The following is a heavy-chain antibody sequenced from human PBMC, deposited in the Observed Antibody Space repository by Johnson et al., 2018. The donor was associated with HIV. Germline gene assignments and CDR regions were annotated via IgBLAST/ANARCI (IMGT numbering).Heavy chain of an antibody. CDR2: IKSKTDGGTT. D-gene: IGHD2-21*02. J-gene: IGHJ3*02. Sequence: VQLVESGGGLVKPGGSLRLSCAASGFTFSHAWMTWVRQAPGKGLEWVGRIKSKTDGGTTDYAAPVKGRFTISRDDSKNTLYLQMNSLKTEDTAVYYCTTGRLLAAFDIWGQGTMVTVSS. V-gene: IGHV3-15*01. CDR3: TTGRLLAAFDI. CDR1: GFTFSHAW.